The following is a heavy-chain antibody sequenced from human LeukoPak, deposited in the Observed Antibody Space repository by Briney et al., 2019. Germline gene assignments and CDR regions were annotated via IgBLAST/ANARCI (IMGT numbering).Heavy chain of an antibody. CDR3: AKDYYDSSGYDAFDI. CDR2: ISGSGGST. Sequence: GGSLRLSCAASGFTFSSYAMSWVRQAPGKGLEWVSAISGSGGSTYYADSVKGRFTISRDNSKNTLHLQMNSLRAEDTAVYYCAKDYYDSSGYDAFDIWGQGTMVTVSS. CDR1: GFTFSSYA. V-gene: IGHV3-23*01. D-gene: IGHD3-22*01. J-gene: IGHJ3*02.